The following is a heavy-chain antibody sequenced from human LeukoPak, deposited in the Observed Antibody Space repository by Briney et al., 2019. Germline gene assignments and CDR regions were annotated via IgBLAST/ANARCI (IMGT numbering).Heavy chain of an antibody. D-gene: IGHD3-9*01. CDR2: INHSGST. V-gene: IGHV4-34*01. CDR1: GGSFSGYY. J-gene: IGHJ4*02. CDR3: ASRLGRYFDWSYNAFDY. Sequence: SETLSLTCAVYGGSFSGYYWSWIRQPPGKGLEWIGEINHSGSTNYNPSLKSRVTISVDTSKNQFSLKLSSVTAADTAVYYCASRLGRYFDWSYNAFDYWGQGTLVTVSS.